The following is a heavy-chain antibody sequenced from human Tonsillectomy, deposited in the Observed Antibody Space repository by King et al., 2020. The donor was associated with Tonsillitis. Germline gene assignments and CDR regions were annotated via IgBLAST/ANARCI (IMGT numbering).Heavy chain of an antibody. Sequence: QLQESGPGLVKPSETLSLTCTVSGGSISSSSYYWGWIRQPPGKGLEWIGTIYYSGSTYYNPSLKSRVTISVDTSKNQFSLKLSSVTAADTAVYYCARHGGYGDPDYYGMYVWGQGTTVTVSS. J-gene: IGHJ6*02. V-gene: IGHV4-39*07. CDR2: IYYSGST. CDR1: GGSISSSSYY. D-gene: IGHD4-17*01. CDR3: ARHGGYGDPDYYGMYV.